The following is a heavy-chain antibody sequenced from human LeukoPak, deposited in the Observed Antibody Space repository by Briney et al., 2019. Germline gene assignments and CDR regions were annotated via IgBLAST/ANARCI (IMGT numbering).Heavy chain of an antibody. CDR1: GYSISSGYY. CDR3: ARDRGGAAAGSNWFDP. CDR2: IYHSGST. V-gene: IGHV4-38-2*02. D-gene: IGHD6-13*01. J-gene: IGHJ5*02. Sequence: PSETLSLTCTVSGYSISSGYYWGWIRQPPGEGVEWIGSIYHSGSTYYNPSLKSRVTLSVDTSKNQFSLKLSSVTAADTAVYYCARDRGGAAAGSNWFDPWGQGTLVTVSS.